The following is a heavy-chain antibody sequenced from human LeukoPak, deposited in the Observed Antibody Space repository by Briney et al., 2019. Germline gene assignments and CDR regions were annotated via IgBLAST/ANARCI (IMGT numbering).Heavy chain of an antibody. CDR3: ARELEIGGWPTYYFDY. CDR2: INTNTGNP. CDR1: GYTFTSYA. Sequence: ASVKVSCKASGYTFTSYAMNWVRQAPGQGLEWMGWINTNTGNPTYAQGFTRRFVFSLDTSVSTAYLQISSLKAEDTAVYYCARELEIGGWPTYYFDYWGQGTLVTVSS. V-gene: IGHV7-4-1*02. D-gene: IGHD6-19*01. J-gene: IGHJ4*02.